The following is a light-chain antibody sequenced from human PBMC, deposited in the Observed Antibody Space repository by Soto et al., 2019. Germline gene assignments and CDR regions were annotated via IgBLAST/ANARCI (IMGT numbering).Light chain of an antibody. J-gene: IGKJ1*01. Sequence: ATQMTQSPSSLSASVGDRVTIACRASQGIRTELGWYQQKAGEAPKLLIYAASTLQSGVPPRFSGSGSGTDFTLTISSLQPEDVATYYCPQDYDYPRTFGQGTKVEMK. CDR1: QGIRTE. CDR2: AAS. V-gene: IGKV1-6*01. CDR3: PQDYDYPRT.